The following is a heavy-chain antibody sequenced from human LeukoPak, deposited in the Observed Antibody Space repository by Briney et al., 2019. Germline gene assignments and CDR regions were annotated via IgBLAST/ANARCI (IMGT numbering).Heavy chain of an antibody. J-gene: IGHJ4*02. V-gene: IGHV1-2*02. CDR3: ARERTTGYSYGLIDY. Sequence: ASVTVSCTASGYTFTGYYMHWVRQAPGQGLGWMGWINPNSGGTNYAQKLQGRVTMTRDTSISTAYMELSRLRSDDTAVYYCARERTTGYSYGLIDYWGQGTLVTVSS. D-gene: IGHD5-18*01. CDR2: INPNSGGT. CDR1: GYTFTGYY.